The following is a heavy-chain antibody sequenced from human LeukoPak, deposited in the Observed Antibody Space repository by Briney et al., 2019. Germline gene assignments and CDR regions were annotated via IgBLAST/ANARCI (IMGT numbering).Heavy chain of an antibody. Sequence: GGSLRLSCAGSGFIFNNYAMHWVRQPPGRGLEWVSGISWNSGSIDYADSVKGRFTISRDNAKNSLYLQMNSLRVEDTAFYYCAKDNRRHYTSGPNPDSLHWGQGALVTVSS. V-gene: IGHV3-9*01. CDR1: GFIFNNYA. J-gene: IGHJ4*02. D-gene: IGHD6-19*01. CDR3: AKDNRRHYTSGPNPDSLH. CDR2: ISWNSGSI.